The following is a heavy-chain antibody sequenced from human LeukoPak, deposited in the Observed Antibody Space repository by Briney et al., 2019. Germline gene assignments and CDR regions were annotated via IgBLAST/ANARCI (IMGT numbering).Heavy chain of an antibody. CDR2: IWYDGSNQ. CDR3: AGRGYSGYDPEPYYFDY. D-gene: IGHD5-12*01. J-gene: IGHJ4*02. CDR1: GFTFSGYG. V-gene: IGHV3-33*01. Sequence: PGGSLRLSCAASGFTFSGYGMHWVRQAPGKGLEWVAVIWYDGSNQYYADSVTGRFTVSRDNSKSTLYLQMSSLRAEDAAVYYCAGRGYSGYDPEPYYFDYWGQGTLVTVSS.